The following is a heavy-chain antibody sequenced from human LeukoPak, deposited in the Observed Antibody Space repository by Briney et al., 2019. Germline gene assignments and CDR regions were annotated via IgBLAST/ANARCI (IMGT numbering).Heavy chain of an antibody. CDR1: GFTFSNYG. CDR3: ARTLRLGELSFDY. CDR2: IRFDGSNK. V-gene: IGHV3-30*02. Sequence: GGSLRLSCAASGFTFSNYGVHWVRQAPGKGLEWVSFIRFDGSNKYYADSVKGRFTISRDNSKNTLYLQMNSLRAEDTAVYYCARTLRLGELSFDYWGQGTLVTVSS. J-gene: IGHJ4*02. D-gene: IGHD3-16*02.